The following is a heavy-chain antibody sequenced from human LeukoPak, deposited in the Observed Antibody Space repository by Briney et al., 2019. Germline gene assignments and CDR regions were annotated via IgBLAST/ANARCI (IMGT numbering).Heavy chain of an antibody. CDR1: GFTFSSYE. CDR2: ISSSGSTI. J-gene: IGHJ6*03. V-gene: IGHV3-48*03. Sequence: GGPLRLSCAASGFTFSSYEMNWVRQAPGKGLEWVSYISSSGSTIYYADSVKGRFTIFSDNAKNSLYLQMNSLRAEDTAVYYCAKEGYSRGYYSYYYMDVWGKGTTVTVSS. D-gene: IGHD6-13*01. CDR3: AKEGYSRGYYSYYYMDV.